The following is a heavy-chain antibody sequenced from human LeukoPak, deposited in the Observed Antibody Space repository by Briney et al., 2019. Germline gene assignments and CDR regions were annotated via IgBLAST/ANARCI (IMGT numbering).Heavy chain of an antibody. CDR3: ARASSYLNWDDAFDI. Sequence: GGSLRLSCAASVFTFDDYGMSWVRQALGKGLEWVSGINWNGGSTGYADSVKGRFTISRDNAKNSLYLQMNSLRAEDTALYYCARASSYLNWDDAFDIWGQGTMVTVSS. J-gene: IGHJ3*02. CDR2: INWNGGST. D-gene: IGHD1-26*01. CDR1: VFTFDDYG. V-gene: IGHV3-20*04.